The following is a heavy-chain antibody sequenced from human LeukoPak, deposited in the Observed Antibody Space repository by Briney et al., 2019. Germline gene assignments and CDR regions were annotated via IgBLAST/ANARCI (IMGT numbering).Heavy chain of an antibody. CDR3: ARGQGGGDYGLGY. CDR2: IYSGGST. D-gene: IGHD4-17*01. CDR1: GFTVSSNY. J-gene: IGHJ4*02. V-gene: IGHV3-53*01. Sequence: GGSLRLSCAASGFTVSSNYMSWVRQAPGKGLEWVSVIYSGGSTYYADSVKGRFTISRENSKTTLYLKKNSLGAEDTAVYYCARGQGGGDYGLGYWGQGTLVTVSS.